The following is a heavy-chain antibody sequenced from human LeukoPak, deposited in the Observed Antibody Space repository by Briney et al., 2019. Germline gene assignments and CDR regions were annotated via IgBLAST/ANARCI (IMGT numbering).Heavy chain of an antibody. CDR2: ISVYNGDT. CDR3: ARVEGPSIFGVIDY. V-gene: IGHV1-18*04. Sequence: ASVKVSCKASGYTFTGYYMHWVRQAPGQGLEWMGWISVYNGDTNYAQKLQGRVTMTTDTSTSTAYMEVRSLRSDDTAVCFCARVEGPSIFGVIDYWGQGTLVTISS. D-gene: IGHD3-3*01. J-gene: IGHJ4*02. CDR1: GYTFTGYY.